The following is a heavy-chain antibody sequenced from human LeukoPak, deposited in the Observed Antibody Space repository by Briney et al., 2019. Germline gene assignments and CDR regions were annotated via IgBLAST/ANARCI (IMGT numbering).Heavy chain of an antibody. Sequence: GASVKVSCKASGYTFTSYDINWVRQASGQGLEWMGWMNPNSGNTGYAQKFQGRVTMTRNTSISTAYMELSSLRSEDTAVYYCASVGRSIAARRTFPSYYLDVWGKGTRVTVSS. V-gene: IGHV1-8*01. CDR1: GYTFTSYD. CDR3: ASVGRSIAARRTFPSYYLDV. D-gene: IGHD6-6*01. CDR2: MNPNSGNT. J-gene: IGHJ6*03.